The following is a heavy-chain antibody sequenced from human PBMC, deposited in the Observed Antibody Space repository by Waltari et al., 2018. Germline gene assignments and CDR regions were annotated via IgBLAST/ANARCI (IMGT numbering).Heavy chain of an antibody. Sequence: EVQLVESGGGLIQPGGSLRLSCAASGFTVSSNYMSWVRQAPGKGLWGVSGIYSGGSTYYADSVKGRFTISRDNSKNTLYLQMNSLRAEDTAVYYCAGNDYGDYVRGNDYWGQGTLVTVSS. CDR3: AGNDYGDYVRGNDY. D-gene: IGHD4-17*01. V-gene: IGHV3-53*01. CDR1: GFTVSSNY. J-gene: IGHJ4*02. CDR2: IYSGGST.